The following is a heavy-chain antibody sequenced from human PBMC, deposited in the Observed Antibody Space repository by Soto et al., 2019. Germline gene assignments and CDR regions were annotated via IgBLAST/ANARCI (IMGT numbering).Heavy chain of an antibody. CDR2: IYYSGST. V-gene: IGHV4-59*01. CDR1: GGSISSYY. CDR3: ARGDSSGWYGLFDY. J-gene: IGHJ4*02. D-gene: IGHD6-19*01. Sequence: ETLSLTCTVSGGSISSYYWSWIRQPPGKGLEWIGYIYYSGSTNYNPSLKSRVTISVDTSKNQFSLKLSSVTAADTAVYYCARGDSSGWYGLFDYWGQGTLVTVSS.